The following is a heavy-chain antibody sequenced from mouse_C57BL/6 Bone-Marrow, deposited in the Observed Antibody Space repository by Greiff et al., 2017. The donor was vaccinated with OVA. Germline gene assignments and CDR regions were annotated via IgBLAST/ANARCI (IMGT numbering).Heavy chain of an antibody. D-gene: IGHD1-1*01. CDR3: AREGNYYGSSLFDY. V-gene: IGHV5-16*01. CDR2: INYDGSST. Sequence: EVQVVESEGGLVQPGRSMKLSCTASGFTFSDYYMAWVRQVPEKGLEWVANINYDGSSTYYLDSLKSRFIISRDNAKNILYLQMSSLKSEDTATYYCAREGNYYGSSLFDYWGQGTTLTVSS. CDR1: GFTFSDYY. J-gene: IGHJ2*01.